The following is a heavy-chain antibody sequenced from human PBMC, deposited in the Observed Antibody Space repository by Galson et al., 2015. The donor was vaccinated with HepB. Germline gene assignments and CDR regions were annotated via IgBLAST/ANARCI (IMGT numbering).Heavy chain of an antibody. D-gene: IGHD3-9*01. Sequence: SVKVSCKVSGYTLTELSMHWVRQAPGKGLEWMGGFDPKDDERIYAQKFQGRVTMTEDTSTDTAYMELSSLRSEDTAVYYCTTYIVTPTTGIDFWGQGTLVTVSS. CDR1: GYTLTELS. CDR2: FDPKDDER. J-gene: IGHJ4*02. CDR3: TTYIVTPTTGIDF. V-gene: IGHV1-24*01.